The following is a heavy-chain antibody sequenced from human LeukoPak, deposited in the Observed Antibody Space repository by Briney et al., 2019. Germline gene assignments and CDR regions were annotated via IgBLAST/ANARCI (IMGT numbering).Heavy chain of an antibody. D-gene: IGHD6-6*01. Sequence: HPGGSLRLSCAASGFTFTNYAMNWVRQAPGKGLEWVSAIRASGGGTYYADSVKGRFTISRDNSKNTLYLQMISLRAEDTVVYFCARDQTGIAARLPDYWGQGTLVTVSS. V-gene: IGHV3-23*01. CDR2: IRASGGGT. CDR1: GFTFTNYA. J-gene: IGHJ4*02. CDR3: ARDQTGIAARLPDY.